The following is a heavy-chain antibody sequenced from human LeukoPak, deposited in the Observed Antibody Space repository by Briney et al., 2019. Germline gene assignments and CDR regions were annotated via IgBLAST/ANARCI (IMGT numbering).Heavy chain of an antibody. D-gene: IGHD3-10*01. J-gene: IGHJ4*02. CDR3: ARDGGFGELFLY. CDR2: ISSTGSTM. CDR1: GLTFNDNY. V-gene: IGHV3-11*01. Sequence: GGSLRLSCEVSGLTFNDNYMSWIRQAPGKGLEWISYISSTGSTMYYADSVKGRFTISRDTAKRSLYLQMNSLRAEDTAVYYCARDGGFGELFLYWGQGTLVTVSS.